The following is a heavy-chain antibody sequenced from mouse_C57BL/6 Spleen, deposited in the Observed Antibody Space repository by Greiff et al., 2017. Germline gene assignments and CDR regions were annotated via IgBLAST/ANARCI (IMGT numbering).Heavy chain of an antibody. V-gene: IGHV7-3*01. J-gene: IGHJ1*03. CDR3: ASCSDYGCFDV. Sequence: EVMLVESGGGLVQPGGSLCLSCAASGFAFTDYYMSWVRQTPGKALEWLGFIRNKANGYTTEYSAYVKGRFTMSRDNSQSILYLQMNALRAEDSATYYCASCSDYGCFDVWGTGTAVTVSS. CDR2: IRNKANGYTT. CDR1: GFAFTDYY.